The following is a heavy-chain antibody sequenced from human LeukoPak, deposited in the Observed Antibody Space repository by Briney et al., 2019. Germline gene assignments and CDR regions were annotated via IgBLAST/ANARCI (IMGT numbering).Heavy chain of an antibody. CDR1: GYSISSGYY. V-gene: IGHV3-7*01. D-gene: IGHD6-6*01. CDR2: IKQDGSEK. J-gene: IGHJ4*02. CDR3: AREHSSSSF. Sequence: PSETLSLTCTVSGYSISSGYYWGWIRQPPGKGLEWVANIKQDGSEKYYVDSVKGRFTISRDNAKNSLYLQMNSLRAEDTAVYYCAREHSSSSFWGQGTLVTVSS.